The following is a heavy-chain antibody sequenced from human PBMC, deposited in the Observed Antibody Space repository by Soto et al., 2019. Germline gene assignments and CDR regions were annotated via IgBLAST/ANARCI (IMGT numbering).Heavy chain of an antibody. D-gene: IGHD6-19*01. J-gene: IGHJ4*02. CDR3: ARGLYNSGWYMDYFDS. CDR1: GFTFSSYA. CDR2: ISGSGGST. Sequence: GGSLRLSCAASGFTFSSYAMSWVRQAPGKGLEWVSAISGSGGSTYYADSVKGRFTISRDNAKNSLYLQMNSLRAEDTAVYYCARGLYNSGWYMDYFDSWGQGTLVTVSS. V-gene: IGHV3-23*01.